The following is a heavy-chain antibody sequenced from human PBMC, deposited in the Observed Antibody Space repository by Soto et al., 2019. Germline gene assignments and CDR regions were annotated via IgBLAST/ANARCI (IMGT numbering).Heavy chain of an antibody. V-gene: IGHV3-48*02. CDR1: GVTFSSYS. J-gene: IGHJ3*02. CDR3: ARDLSSSITIVVWGPRDAFAI. Sequence: EVQLVESGGGLVQPGGSLRLSCAASGVTFSSYSMNWVRQAPGKGLEWVSYISSSSSTIYYADSVKGRFTISRDNATNSMYLQMNSLRDEDTAVYYCARDLSSSITIVVWGPRDAFAIWGQGTMVTVSS. CDR2: ISSSSSTI. D-gene: IGHD3-22*01.